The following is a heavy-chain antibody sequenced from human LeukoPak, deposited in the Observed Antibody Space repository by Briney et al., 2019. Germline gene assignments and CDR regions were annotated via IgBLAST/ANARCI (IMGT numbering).Heavy chain of an antibody. CDR2: ISYSGDTI. J-gene: IGHJ4*02. V-gene: IGHV3-11*01. CDR1: DFPFIDYY. D-gene: IGHD6-13*01. Sequence: GGSLRLSCAASDFPFIDYYMSWIRQAPGKGLEGVSYISYSGDTIYYADSVKGRFTVSRDNAKNSLYLQMNSLRAEDTAVYYCARLGIITAAGSNDYWGQGTLVTVSS. CDR3: ARLGIITAAGSNDY.